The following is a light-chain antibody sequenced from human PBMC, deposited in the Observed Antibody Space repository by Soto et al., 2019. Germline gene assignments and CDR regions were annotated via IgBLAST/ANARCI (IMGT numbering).Light chain of an antibody. V-gene: IGKV3-15*01. J-gene: IGKJ5*01. CDR1: QSVITN. CDR2: GAS. CDR3: QQRLSWPIT. Sequence: EILMTQSPSTLAVSPGERATLSCRASQSVITNLAWYQQKPGQAPRLLIYGASTRAAIIPARFSGSGSGTEYTLTISSLQSEDFEVYYCQQRLSWPITFGQGTRLEIK.